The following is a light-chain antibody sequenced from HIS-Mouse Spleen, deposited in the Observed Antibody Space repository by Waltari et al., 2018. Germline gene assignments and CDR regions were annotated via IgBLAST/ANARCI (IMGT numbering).Light chain of an antibody. CDR2: QDS. J-gene: IGLJ2*01. CDR3: QAWDSSTVV. Sequence: SYELTQPPSVSVSPGQTASITCSGDKLGDKYACWYQQKQGQSPVLVIYQDSKRPSGIPALFSGSNSGNTATLTISGTQAMDEADYYCQAWDSSTVVFGGGTKLTVL. V-gene: IGLV3-1*01. CDR1: KLGDKY.